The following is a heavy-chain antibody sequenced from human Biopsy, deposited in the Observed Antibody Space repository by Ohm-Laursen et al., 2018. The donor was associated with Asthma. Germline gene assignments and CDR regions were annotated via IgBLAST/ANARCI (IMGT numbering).Heavy chain of an antibody. V-gene: IGHV1-18*01. Sequence: ASVKVSCKTSGYTFNSAGITWVRQAPGQGLEWMGWISVYNGNTKVAQELQDRVNVITDTSTSTAYMELRSLRSDDTAVYFCARAVDYSHYYGIDVWGQGTTVTVS. D-gene: IGHD3-10*01. CDR2: ISVYNGNT. J-gene: IGHJ6*02. CDR1: GYTFNSAG. CDR3: ARAVDYSHYYGIDV.